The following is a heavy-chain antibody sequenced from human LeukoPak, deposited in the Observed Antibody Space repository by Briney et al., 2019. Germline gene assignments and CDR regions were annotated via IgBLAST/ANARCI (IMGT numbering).Heavy chain of an antibody. CDR1: GFTFSNFG. V-gene: IGHV3-23*01. CDR3: ARGGVGATSDFDY. Sequence: GGSLRLSCAASGFTFSNFGISWVRQAPGKGLEWVSAISDSGDSTYYADSVKGRFTISRDNAKNSLYLQMNSLRAEDTAVYYCARGGVGATSDFDYWGQGTLVTVSS. CDR2: ISDSGDST. J-gene: IGHJ4*02. D-gene: IGHD1-26*01.